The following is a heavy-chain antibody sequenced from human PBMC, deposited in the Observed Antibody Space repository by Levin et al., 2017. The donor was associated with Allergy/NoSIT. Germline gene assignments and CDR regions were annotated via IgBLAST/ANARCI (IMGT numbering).Heavy chain of an antibody. V-gene: IGHV3-48*02. CDR2: IAGGGGAT. J-gene: IGHJ2*01. Sequence: GESLKISCAASGFTFSSNSMNWVRQAPGKGLEWISYIAGGGGATYYADSVKGRFTISRDNAKSSLYLQMNSLRDEDTAVYYCARGGGIAPAGTYFDLWGRGTLVTVSS. CDR3: ARGGGIAPAGTYFDL. D-gene: IGHD6-13*01. CDR1: GFTFSSNS.